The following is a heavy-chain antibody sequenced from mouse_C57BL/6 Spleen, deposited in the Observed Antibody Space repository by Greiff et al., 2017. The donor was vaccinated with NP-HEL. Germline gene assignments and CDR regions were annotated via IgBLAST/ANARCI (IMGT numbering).Heavy chain of an antibody. CDR3: ASDNYYGSSYYFDY. J-gene: IGHJ2*01. D-gene: IGHD1-1*01. Sequence: ESGPGLVKPSQSLSLTCSVTGYSITSGYYWNWIRQFPGNKLEWMGYISYDGSNNYNPYLKNRISITRDTSKNQFFLKLHSVTTEDTATYNCASDNYYGSSYYFDYWGQGTTLTVSS. V-gene: IGHV3-6*01. CDR1: GYSITSGYY. CDR2: ISYDGSN.